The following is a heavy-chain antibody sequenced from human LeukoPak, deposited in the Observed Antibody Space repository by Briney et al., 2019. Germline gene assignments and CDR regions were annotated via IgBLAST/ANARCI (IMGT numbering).Heavy chain of an antibody. CDR3: ARDLRQWPGGGYWYFDL. D-gene: IGHD6-19*01. Sequence: GGSLRLSCAASGFTFGSYWMHWVRQAPGKGLVWVSRIHSDGSSTNYADSVKGRFTISRDNAKNTLFLQMNSLRAEDTAVYYCARDLRQWPGGGYWYFDLWGRGTLVTVSS. CDR2: IHSDGSST. J-gene: IGHJ2*01. V-gene: IGHV3-74*01. CDR1: GFTFGSYW.